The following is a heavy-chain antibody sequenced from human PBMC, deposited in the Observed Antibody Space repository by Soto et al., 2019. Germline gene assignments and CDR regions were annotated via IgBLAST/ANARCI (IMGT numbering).Heavy chain of an antibody. V-gene: IGHV3-74*01. J-gene: IGHJ4*02. CDR3: ARKPRSGYYSDY. D-gene: IGHD3-22*01. CDR2: ISSDGSST. CDR1: GFTFSRYW. Sequence: EVQLVESGGGLVQPGGSLRLSCAASGFTFSRYWMHWVRQAPGKGLVWVSRISSDGSSTSYADSVKGRFTISRDNAKNTLDLQMNSLRAEDTAVYYCARKPRSGYYSDYGGQGTLVTVSS.